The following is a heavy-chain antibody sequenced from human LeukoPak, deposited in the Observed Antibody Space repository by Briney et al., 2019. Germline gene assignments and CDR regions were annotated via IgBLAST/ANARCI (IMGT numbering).Heavy chain of an antibody. D-gene: IGHD5-24*01. V-gene: IGHV3-7*01. J-gene: IGHJ4*02. CDR1: GFTFSSYW. CDR3: ASQGSEMGPNYFDY. CDR2: IKQDGSEK. Sequence: GGSPRLSCAASGFTFSSYWMSWVRQAPGKGLEWVANIKQDGSEKYYVDSVKGRFTISRDNAKNSLYLQMNSLRAEDTAVYYCASQGSEMGPNYFDYWGQGTLVTVSS.